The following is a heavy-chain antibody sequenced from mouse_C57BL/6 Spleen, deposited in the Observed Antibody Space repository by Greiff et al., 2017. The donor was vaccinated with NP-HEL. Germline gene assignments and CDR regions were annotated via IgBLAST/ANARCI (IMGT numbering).Heavy chain of an antibody. J-gene: IGHJ1*03. CDR1: GFTFSDYG. CDR3: AREGSSYGFDV. D-gene: IGHD1-1*01. CDR2: ISSGSSTI. V-gene: IGHV5-17*01. Sequence: EVQVVESGGGLVKPGGSLKLSCAASGFTFSDYGMHWVRQAPEKGLEWVAYISSGSSTIYYADTVKGRFTISRDNAKNTLFLQLTSLRSEDTAMYYCAREGSSYGFDVWGTGTTVTVSS.